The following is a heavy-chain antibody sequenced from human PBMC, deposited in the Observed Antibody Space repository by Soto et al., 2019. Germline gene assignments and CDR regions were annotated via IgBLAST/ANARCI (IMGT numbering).Heavy chain of an antibody. J-gene: IGHJ6*02. Sequence: GGSLRLSCAASGFTFSSYWMSWVRQAPGKGLEWVANIKQDGSGKYYVDSVKGRFTISRDNAKNSLYLQMNSLRAEDTAVYYCARSISSGWYLYYYYGMDVWGQGTTVTVSS. D-gene: IGHD6-19*01. CDR3: ARSISSGWYLYYYYGMDV. V-gene: IGHV3-7*01. CDR1: GFTFSSYW. CDR2: IKQDGSGK.